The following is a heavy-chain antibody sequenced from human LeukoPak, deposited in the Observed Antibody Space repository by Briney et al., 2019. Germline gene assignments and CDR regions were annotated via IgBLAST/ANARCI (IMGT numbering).Heavy chain of an antibody. J-gene: IGHJ2*01. D-gene: IGHD4-17*01. CDR2: IRSQIYGGTT. CDR3: SRVPYGDYVGDWYFDL. V-gene: IGHV3-49*04. Sequence: GGSLRLSCAASGFTFSNAWMSWVRQAPGKGLEWVGFIRSQIYGGTTQYAASVRGRFTISRDDSRASAYLQMDSLKTEDTAVYYCSRVPYGDYVGDWYFDLWGRGILVTVSS. CDR1: GFTFSNAW.